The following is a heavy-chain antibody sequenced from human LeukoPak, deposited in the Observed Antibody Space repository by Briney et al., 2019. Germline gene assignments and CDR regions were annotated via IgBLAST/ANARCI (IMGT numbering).Heavy chain of an antibody. D-gene: IGHD2-2*02. CDR2: IKQDGSEK. J-gene: IGHJ6*02. CDR1: GFTFSSYW. CDR3: ARDYHCSSTSCYTGWYYGMDV. V-gene: IGHV3-7*01. Sequence: GGSLRLSCAASGFTFSSYWMSWVRQAPGKGLEWVANIKQDGSEKYYVDSVKGRFTISRDNAKNSLYLQMNSLRAEDTAVYYCARDYHCSSTSCYTGWYYGMDVWGQGTTVTVSS.